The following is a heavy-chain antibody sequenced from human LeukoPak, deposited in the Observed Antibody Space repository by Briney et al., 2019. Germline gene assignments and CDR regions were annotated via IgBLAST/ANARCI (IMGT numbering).Heavy chain of an antibody. Sequence: GGSLRLSCAASGFTFSNYAMNWVRQAPGKGLEWVSGISGGGISSYYADSVKGRFTISRDNAKNTLYLQMNSLRAEDTAVYYCARDLLGNWGQGTLVTVSS. CDR2: ISGGGISS. V-gene: IGHV3-23*01. J-gene: IGHJ4*02. D-gene: IGHD3-16*01. CDR1: GFTFSNYA. CDR3: ARDLLGN.